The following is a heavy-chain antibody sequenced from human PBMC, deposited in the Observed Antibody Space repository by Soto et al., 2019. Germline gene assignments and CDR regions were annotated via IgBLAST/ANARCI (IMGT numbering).Heavy chain of an antibody. CDR2: IIPIFGTA. V-gene: IGHV1-69*13. J-gene: IGHJ4*02. CDR1: GGTFSSYA. CDR3: ARGLATVVTPIDFDY. D-gene: IGHD4-17*01. Sequence: SVKVSCKASGGTFSSYAISWVRQAPGQGLEWMGGIIPIFGTANYAQKFQGRVTITADESTSTAYMELSSLRSEDTAVYYCARGLATVVTPIDFDYWGQGTLVTVSS.